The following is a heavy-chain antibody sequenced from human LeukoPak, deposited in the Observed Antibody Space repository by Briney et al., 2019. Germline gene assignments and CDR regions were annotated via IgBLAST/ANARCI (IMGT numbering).Heavy chain of an antibody. CDR1: GFTFSSYA. D-gene: IGHD6-13*01. J-gene: IGHJ5*02. V-gene: IGHV3-23*01. CDR3: ARYSSSWRLNWFDP. CDR2: ISGSGGST. Sequence: GSLRLSCAASGFTFSSYAMSWVRQAPGKGLEWVSAISGSGGSTYYADSVKGRFTISRDNSENTLYLQMNSLRAEDTAVYYCARYSSSWRLNWFDPWGQGTLVTVSS.